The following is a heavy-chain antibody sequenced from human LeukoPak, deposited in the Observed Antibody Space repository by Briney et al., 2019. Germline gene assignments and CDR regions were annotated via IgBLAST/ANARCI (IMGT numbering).Heavy chain of an antibody. V-gene: IGHV3-7*01. Sequence: GGSLRLSCAASGFTFSDYYMSWVRQAPGKGLEWLSNINNDGSEKNYVDSVKGRFTISRDNAKNTLYLQMNSLRAEDTAVYYGARNSYDFWSVFMDLWGKGPTVTVPS. CDR2: INNDGSEK. J-gene: IGHJ6*03. CDR1: GFTFSDYY. D-gene: IGHD3-3*01. CDR3: ARNSYDFWSVFMDL.